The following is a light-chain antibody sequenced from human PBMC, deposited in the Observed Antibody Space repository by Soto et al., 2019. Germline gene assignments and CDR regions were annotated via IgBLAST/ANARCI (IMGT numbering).Light chain of an antibody. J-gene: IGKJ2*01. V-gene: IGKV3-20*01. CDR1: QSVSSNY. CDR3: QQYGTSPLT. CDR2: AAS. Sequence: EIVLTQSPGTLSLSPGERATLSCRASQSVSSNYLAWYQQKPGQAPRLLIYAASSRATDIPDRFSGSRSGTDFTLTISRLEPEDSAVYSCQQYGTSPLTFCQGTKLEIK.